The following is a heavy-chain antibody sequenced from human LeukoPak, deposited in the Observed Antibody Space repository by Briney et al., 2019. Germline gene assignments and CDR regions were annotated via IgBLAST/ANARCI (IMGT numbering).Heavy chain of an antibody. D-gene: IGHD4-17*01. Sequence: GGSLRLSCAASGFTFSSYGMHWVRQAPGKGLEWVAVIWYGGSNKYYADSVKGRFTISRDNSKNTLYLQMNSLRAEDTAVYYCARDHPRLRAFDYWGPGTLVTVSS. CDR1: GFTFSSYG. V-gene: IGHV3-33*01. CDR2: IWYGGSNK. J-gene: IGHJ4*02. CDR3: ARDHPRLRAFDY.